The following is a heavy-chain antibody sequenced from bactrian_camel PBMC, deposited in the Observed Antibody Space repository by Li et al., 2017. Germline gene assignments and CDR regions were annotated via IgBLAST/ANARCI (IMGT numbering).Heavy chain of an antibody. CDR2: IDRDGIT. J-gene: IGHJ4*01. V-gene: IGHV3S55*01. Sequence: LVESGGGSVQAGSTLRLNCTASGLTFGAYAWGWFRQAPGKEREAVATIDRDGITTYADSVKGRFTISKDNAKNTLYLQMNSLKPEDTAMYLCAAGNDFVGWYCARPGWMRYWGQGTQVTVS. CDR1: GLTFGAYA. D-gene: IGHD6*01. CDR3: AAGNDFVGWYCARPGWMRY.